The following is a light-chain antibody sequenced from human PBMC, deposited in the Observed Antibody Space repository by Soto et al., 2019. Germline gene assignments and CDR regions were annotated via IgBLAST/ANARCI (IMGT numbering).Light chain of an antibody. Sequence: EIVLTQSPATLSLSPGERATLSCRASQSVSSYLAWYQQKPGQAPRRLIYDASNRATGIPARFSGSGSGTDFTITISSLEPEDFAVYYCQQRSNWPRAFGQGTKV. J-gene: IGKJ1*01. CDR2: DAS. CDR1: QSVSSY. CDR3: QQRSNWPRA. V-gene: IGKV3-11*01.